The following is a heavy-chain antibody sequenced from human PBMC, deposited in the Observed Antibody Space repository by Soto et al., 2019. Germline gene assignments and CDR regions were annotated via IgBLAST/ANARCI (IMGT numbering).Heavy chain of an antibody. Sequence: SGGSLRLSCAASGFTFSSYSMNWVRQAPGKGLEWVSSISSSSIYIYYADSVKGRFTISRDNAKNSLYLQMNSLRAEDTAVYYCPRDPSYSNSFLFDYWGQGTLVTVYS. D-gene: IGHD4-4*01. CDR1: GFTFSSYS. V-gene: IGHV3-21*01. CDR3: PRDPSYSNSFLFDY. J-gene: IGHJ4*02. CDR2: ISSSSIYI.